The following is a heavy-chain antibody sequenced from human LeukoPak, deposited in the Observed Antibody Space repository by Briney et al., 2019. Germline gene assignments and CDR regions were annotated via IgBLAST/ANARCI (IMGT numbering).Heavy chain of an antibody. CDR3: ATGQTSGSYLDY. Sequence: ASVKVSCKVSGYTLTELSMHWVRQAPGKGLEWMGGFDPEDGETIYAQKFQGRVTMTGDTSTDTAYMELSSLRSEDTAVYYCATGQTSGSYLDYWGQGTLVTVSS. CDR1: GYTLTELS. J-gene: IGHJ4*02. CDR2: FDPEDGET. D-gene: IGHD1-26*01. V-gene: IGHV1-24*01.